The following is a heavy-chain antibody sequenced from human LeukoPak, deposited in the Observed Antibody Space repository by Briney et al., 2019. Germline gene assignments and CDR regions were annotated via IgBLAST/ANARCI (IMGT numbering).Heavy chain of an antibody. V-gene: IGHV4-34*01. J-gene: IGHJ4*02. CDR2: INHSGST. Sequence: SETLSLTCAVYGGSFSGYYWSWIRQPPGKGLEWIGEINHSGSTNYNPSLKSRVTISVDTSKNQFSLKLSSVTAADTAVYYCARENYYGSGSYPGYWGQGTLVTVSS. D-gene: IGHD3-10*01. CDR3: ARENYYGSGSYPGY. CDR1: GGSFSGYY.